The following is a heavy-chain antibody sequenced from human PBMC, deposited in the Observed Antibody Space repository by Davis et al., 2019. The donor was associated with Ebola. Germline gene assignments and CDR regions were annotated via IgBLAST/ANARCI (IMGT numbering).Heavy chain of an antibody. Sequence: ASVKVSCKASGYTFTEHYMHWVRQAPGQGLEWMGWISVIDGNTYYAEKFHERVTMTADKSTTTIYMDLRGLTSDDTAMYYCVRDYDTIEWNDPWGQGTLVTVSS. V-gene: IGHV1-18*04. CDR2: ISVIDGNT. CDR3: VRDYDTIEWNDP. J-gene: IGHJ4*02. D-gene: IGHD3-9*01. CDR1: GYTFTEHY.